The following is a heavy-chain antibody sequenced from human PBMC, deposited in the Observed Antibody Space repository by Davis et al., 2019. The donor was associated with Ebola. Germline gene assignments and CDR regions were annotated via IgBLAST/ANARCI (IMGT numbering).Heavy chain of an antibody. D-gene: IGHD6-6*01. J-gene: IGHJ4*02. V-gene: IGHV3-23*01. CDR1: GFTFSNYA. CDR3: MKVRYYSSWRGGFDS. CDR2: ISGSGGST. Sequence: GGSLRLSCAVSGFTFSNYAMSWVRQAPGKGLEWVSAISGSGGSTYYADSVKGRVTISRDNSKNTLYLQMNSLRAEDTAVYYCMKVRYYSSWRGGFDSWGQGALVTVSS.